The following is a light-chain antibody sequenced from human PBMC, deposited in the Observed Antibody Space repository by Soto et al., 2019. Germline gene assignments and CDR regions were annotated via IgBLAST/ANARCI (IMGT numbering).Light chain of an antibody. Sequence: QSVLTQPASVSGSPGQSITISCTGSSSDVGGHNYVSWYQQHPGKAPKLMIYEVTKRPSGVSNRFSDSKSGNTASLTISGLQAEDEADYYCSSYTFTSTLYVFGTGTKVT. V-gene: IGLV2-14*01. CDR2: EVT. CDR1: SSDVGGHNY. CDR3: SSYTFTSTLYV. J-gene: IGLJ1*01.